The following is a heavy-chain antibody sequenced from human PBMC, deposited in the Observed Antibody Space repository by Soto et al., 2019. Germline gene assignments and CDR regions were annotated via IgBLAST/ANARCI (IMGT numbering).Heavy chain of an antibody. CDR3: ARGVRVRWLQRHYYYYGMDV. J-gene: IGHJ6*02. CDR2: INPSGGST. CDR1: GYTFTSYY. V-gene: IGHV1-46*01. Sequence: ASVKVSCKXSGYTFTSYYMHWVRQAPGQGLEWMGIINPSGGSTSYAQKFQGRVTMTRDTSTSTVYMELSSLRSEDTAVYYCARGVRVRWLQRHYYYYGMDVWGQGTTVTVSS. D-gene: IGHD5-12*01.